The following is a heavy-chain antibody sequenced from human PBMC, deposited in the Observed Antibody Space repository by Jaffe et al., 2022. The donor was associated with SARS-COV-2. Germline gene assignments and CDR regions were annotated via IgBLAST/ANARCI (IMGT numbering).Heavy chain of an antibody. CDR1: GFTFSNYA. CDR3: ARDLQTPGVRGIFGS. CDR2: ISAGGGAQ. V-gene: IGHV3-23*01. D-gene: IGHD3-10*01. J-gene: IGHJ4*02. Sequence: EVQLLESGGGLVQPGGSLRLSCATSGFTFSNYAMSWVRLAPGKGPECVSAISAGGGAQYYLDSVKGRFTVSRDNSKNTLYLEMNSLRAEDTAVYYCARDLQTPGVRGIFGSWGQATLVTVSS.